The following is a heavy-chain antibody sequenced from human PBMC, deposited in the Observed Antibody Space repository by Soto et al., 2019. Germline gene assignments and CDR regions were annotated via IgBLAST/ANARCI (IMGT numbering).Heavy chain of an antibody. Sequence: QVQLVQSGAEVKKPGASVKVPCKASGYTFTSYGISWVRQAPGQGLEWMGWISAYNGNTNYAQKLQGRVTMTTYTSTSTAYMELRSLRSDDTAVYYCARVYRITMVRGELSEYWGQGTLVTVSS. J-gene: IGHJ4*02. V-gene: IGHV1-18*01. D-gene: IGHD3-10*01. CDR3: ARVYRITMVRGELSEY. CDR1: GYTFTSYG. CDR2: ISAYNGNT.